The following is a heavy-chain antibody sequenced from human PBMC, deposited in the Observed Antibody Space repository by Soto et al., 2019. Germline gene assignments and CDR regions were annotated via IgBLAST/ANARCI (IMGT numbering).Heavy chain of an antibody. D-gene: IGHD3-3*01. CDR1: GLTFSSYW. CDR2: IKQDGSEK. J-gene: IGHJ4*02. Sequence: EVQLVESGGGLVQPGGSLRLSCAASGLTFSSYWMSWVRQAPGKGLEWVANIKQDGSEKYYVDSVKGRFTISRDNAKNSLYLQMNSLRAEDTAVYYCARDRRDFWSGYRGGGIDYWGQGTLVTVSS. CDR3: ARDRRDFWSGYRGGGIDY. V-gene: IGHV3-7*01.